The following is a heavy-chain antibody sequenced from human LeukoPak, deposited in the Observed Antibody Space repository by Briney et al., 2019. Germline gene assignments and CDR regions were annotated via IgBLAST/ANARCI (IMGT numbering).Heavy chain of an antibody. Sequence: SETLSLTRTVSVGSFSSSNYYGVWIRQPPGKGLEWVRCIYYSGSTYYNPSLKSRVTISIDKSKNQFSLKLTSVTAADTAVYYCARGCSGGSCFGDLDYWGQGTLGTVSS. J-gene: IGHJ4*02. V-gene: IGHV4-39*01. CDR2: IYYSGST. CDR1: VGSFSSSNYY. D-gene: IGHD2-15*01. CDR3: ARGCSGGSCFGDLDY.